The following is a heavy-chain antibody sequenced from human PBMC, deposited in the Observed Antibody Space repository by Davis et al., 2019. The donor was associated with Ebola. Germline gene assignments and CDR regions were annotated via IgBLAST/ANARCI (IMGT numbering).Heavy chain of an antibody. CDR2: INHSGST. J-gene: IGHJ5*02. Sequence: SETLSLTCAVYGGSFSGYYWSWIRQPPGKGLEWIGEINHSGSTNYNPSLKSRVTISIDTSKNQFSLKLSSVTAADTAVYYCARHHEVTGTVTTSWFDPWGQGTLVTVSS. V-gene: IGHV4-34*01. CDR3: ARHHEVTGTVTTSWFDP. D-gene: IGHD4-17*01. CDR1: GGSFSGYY.